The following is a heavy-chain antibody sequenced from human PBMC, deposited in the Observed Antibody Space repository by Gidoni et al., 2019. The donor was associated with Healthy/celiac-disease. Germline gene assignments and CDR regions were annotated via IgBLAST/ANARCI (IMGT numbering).Heavy chain of an antibody. CDR3: ARLYYYDSSGYYPPFDY. D-gene: IGHD3-22*01. J-gene: IGHJ4*02. V-gene: IGHV4-39*01. Sequence: QLQLQESGPGLVKPSETLSLTCTVSGGSISSSSYYWGWIRQPPGKGLEWIGSIYYSGSTYYNPSLKSRVTISVDTSKNQFSLKLSSVTAADTAVYYCARLYYYDSSGYYPPFDYWGQGTLVTVSS. CDR2: IYYSGST. CDR1: GGSISSSSYY.